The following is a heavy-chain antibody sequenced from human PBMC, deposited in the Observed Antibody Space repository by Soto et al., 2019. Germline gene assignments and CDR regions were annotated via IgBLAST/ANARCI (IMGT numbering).Heavy chain of an antibody. CDR3: ARVLVPPGTRDAYYYMDV. V-gene: IGHV1-69*02. D-gene: IGHD1-7*01. Sequence: QVQLVQSGAEVKKPGSSVKVSCKASGGTFSSYTISWVRQAPGQGLEWMGRIIPILGIVNYAQKFQGRVTITADKSTSTAYMELSSLRSEDTAVYYCARVLVPPGTRDAYYYMDVWGKGTTVTVSS. CDR1: GGTFSSYT. J-gene: IGHJ6*03. CDR2: IIPILGIV.